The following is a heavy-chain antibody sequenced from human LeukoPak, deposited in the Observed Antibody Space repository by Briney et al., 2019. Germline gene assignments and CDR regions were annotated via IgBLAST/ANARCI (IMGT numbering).Heavy chain of an antibody. CDR3: ARDDVSRGAQDAFDI. D-gene: IGHD2-8*01. J-gene: IGHJ3*02. CDR1: GFSFENYN. Sequence: GGSLRLSCAASGFSFENYNMNWVRQAPGKGLEWVAYINVITGYIYYADSLKGRFTISRDNAKKSLFLEMNSLRAEDTAVYYCARDDVSRGAQDAFDIWGQGTMVTVSS. V-gene: IGHV3-21*04. CDR2: INVITGYI.